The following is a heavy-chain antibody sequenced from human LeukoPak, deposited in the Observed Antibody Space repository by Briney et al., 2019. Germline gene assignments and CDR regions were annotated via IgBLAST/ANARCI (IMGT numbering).Heavy chain of an antibody. Sequence: SETLSLTCAVYGVSFSGYYWSWIRQPPGKGLEWIGEINHSGSTNYNPSLKSRVTISVDTSKNQFSLKLSSVTAADTAVYYCAREAGPVDYWGQGTLVTVSS. CDR3: AREAGPVDY. V-gene: IGHV4-34*01. D-gene: IGHD6-13*01. J-gene: IGHJ4*02. CDR1: GVSFSGYY. CDR2: INHSGST.